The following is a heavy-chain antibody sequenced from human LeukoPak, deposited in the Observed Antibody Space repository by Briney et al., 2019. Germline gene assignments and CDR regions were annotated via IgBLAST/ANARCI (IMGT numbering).Heavy chain of an antibody. V-gene: IGHV3-30*18. CDR1: GFTFSSYG. CDR2: ISYDGSNK. D-gene: IGHD3-3*01. Sequence: PGGSLRLSCAASGFTFSSYGMHWVRQAPGKGLEWVAVISYDGSNKYYADSVKGRFTISRDSSKNTLYLQMNSLRAEDTAVYYCAKDGGYYDFWSGYIQYYGMDVWGQGTTVTVSS. J-gene: IGHJ6*02. CDR3: AKDGGYYDFWSGYIQYYGMDV.